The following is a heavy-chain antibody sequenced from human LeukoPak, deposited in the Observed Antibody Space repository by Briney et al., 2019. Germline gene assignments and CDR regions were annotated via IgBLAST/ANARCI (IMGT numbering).Heavy chain of an antibody. J-gene: IGHJ5*02. V-gene: IGHV4-61*02. CDR1: GGSISSETYY. CDR2: IYSSGST. Sequence: SQTLSLTCTVSGGSISSETYYWTWVRQPAGKGLEWIGRIYSSGSTSYNPSLKSRVTISVDTSKNQFSLKLSSVTAADTAVYYCARDASRDFWSGSAFEPWGQGTLVTVSS. D-gene: IGHD3-3*01. CDR3: ARDASRDFWSGSAFEP.